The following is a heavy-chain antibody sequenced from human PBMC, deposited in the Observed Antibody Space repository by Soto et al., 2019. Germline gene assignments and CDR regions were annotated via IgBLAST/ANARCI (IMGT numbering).Heavy chain of an antibody. Sequence: PSETLSLTCTVSGGSISSGGYYWSWIRQHPGKGLDPQHPGKGLEWIGYIYYSGFTYYNPSLKSRVTISVDTSKNQFSLKLSSVTAADTAVYYCARSISPWGKGTLVTVSS. CDR1: GGSISSGGYY. D-gene: IGHD3-3*01. CDR2: IYYSGFT. CDR3: ARSISP. V-gene: IGHV4-31*03. J-gene: IGHJ5*02.